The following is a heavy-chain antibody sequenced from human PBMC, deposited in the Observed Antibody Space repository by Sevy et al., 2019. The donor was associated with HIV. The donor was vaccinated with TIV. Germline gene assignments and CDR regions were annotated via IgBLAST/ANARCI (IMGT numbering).Heavy chain of an antibody. V-gene: IGHV3-21*01. D-gene: IGHD2-2*01. J-gene: IGHJ4*02. Sequence: GGSLRLSCAASGFTFNNYYMNWVRQAPGKGLEWVSSISSSSTYIYYADSVKGRFTISRDNAKNSLYLQMNSLRAEGTAVYYCARDGGCTSTSCLLYFDYWGQGTLVTVSS. CDR1: GFTFNNYY. CDR3: ARDGGCTSTSCLLYFDY. CDR2: ISSSSTYI.